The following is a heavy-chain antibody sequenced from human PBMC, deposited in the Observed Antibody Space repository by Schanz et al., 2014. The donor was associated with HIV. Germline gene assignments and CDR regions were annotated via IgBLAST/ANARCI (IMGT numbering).Heavy chain of an antibody. V-gene: IGHV3-33*01. Sequence: QVQLVESGGGVVQPGRSLRLSCAASGFTFSNYXXXXXXXXXHTRRTRDPLTGKDGRKTHYADSVKGRFTISRDNSKNTLYLQMNSLRAEDTAVYYCARGSGPYYYYYGMDVWGQGTTVTVSS. D-gene: IGHD3-10*01. CDR1: GFTFSNYX. CDR3: ARGSGPYYYYYGMDV. CDR2: TGKDGRKT. J-gene: IGHJ6*02.